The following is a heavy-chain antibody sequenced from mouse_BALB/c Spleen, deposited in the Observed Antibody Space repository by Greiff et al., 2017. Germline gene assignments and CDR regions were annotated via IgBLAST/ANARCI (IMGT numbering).Heavy chain of an antibody. J-gene: IGHJ3*01. V-gene: IGHV1-9*01. Sequence: VQLQQSGAELMKPGASVKISCKATGYTFSSYWIEWVKQRPGHGLEWIGEILPGSGSTNYNEKFKGKATFTADTSSNTAYMQLSSLTSEDSAVYYCARCSVRQGFAYWGQGTLVTVSA. CDR1: GYTFSSYW. D-gene: IGHD2-14*01. CDR2: ILPGSGST. CDR3: ARCSVRQGFAY.